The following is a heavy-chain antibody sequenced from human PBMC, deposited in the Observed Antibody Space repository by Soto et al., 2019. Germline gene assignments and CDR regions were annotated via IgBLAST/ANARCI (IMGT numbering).Heavy chain of an antibody. CDR2: INQDGSEK. Sequence: EVQLVESGGGLVQPGGSLRLSCAASGFNFGVFWMGWVRQAPGKGLEWVADINQDGSEKYYVDSVKGRFSISRDNAKTSLTLQMYSLTAEDTAVYYSARASSPDQTAAGVGTSWGQGTLVTVSS. J-gene: IGHJ5*02. D-gene: IGHD6-13*01. CDR3: ARASSPDQTAAGVGTS. V-gene: IGHV3-7*01. CDR1: GFNFGVFW.